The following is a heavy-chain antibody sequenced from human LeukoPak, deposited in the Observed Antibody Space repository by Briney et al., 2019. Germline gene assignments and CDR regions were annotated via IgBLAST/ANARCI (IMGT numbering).Heavy chain of an antibody. D-gene: IGHD3-22*01. CDR2: INHSGST. CDR3: ARGTYYYDSSGQGYFDY. V-gene: IGHV4-34*01. J-gene: IGHJ4*02. CDR1: GGSFSGYY. Sequence: PSETLSLTCAVYGGSFSGYYWSWIRQPPGKGLEWIGEINHSGSTNYNPSLKSRVTISVDTSKNQFSLKPSSVTAADTAVYYCARGTYYYDSSGQGYFDYWGQGTLVTVSS.